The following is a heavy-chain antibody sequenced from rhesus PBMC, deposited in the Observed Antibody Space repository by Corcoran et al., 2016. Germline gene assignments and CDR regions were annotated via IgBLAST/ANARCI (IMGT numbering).Heavy chain of an antibody. V-gene: IGHV4-76*01. CDR3: AGPSGSDAYFEF. D-gene: IGHD1-44*02. CDR1: GYSTSSGYD. Sequence: QVQLQESGPGAVKPSETLSLTCPVSGYSTSSGYDWSWIRHAPGTGLEWIGYIYGSSGSTNYNPSLKNRVTISKDTSKNQFSLKLSSVTAADTAVYYCAGPSGSDAYFEFWGQGALVTVSS. J-gene: IGHJ1*01. CDR2: IYGSSGST.